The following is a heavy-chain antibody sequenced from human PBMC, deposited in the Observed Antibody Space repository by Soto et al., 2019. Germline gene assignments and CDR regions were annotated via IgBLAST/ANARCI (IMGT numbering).Heavy chain of an antibody. D-gene: IGHD3-10*01. CDR2: ISYDGSNK. J-gene: IGHJ6*02. V-gene: IGHV3-30*18. CDR3: AKDRGSAFEDYYGMDV. CDR1: GFTFSSYG. Sequence: GGSLRLSCAASGFTFSSYGMHWVRQAPGKGLEWVAVISYDGSNKYYADSVKGRFTISRDNSKNTLYLQMNSLRAEDTAVYYCAKDRGSAFEDYYGMDVWGQGTTVTVSS.